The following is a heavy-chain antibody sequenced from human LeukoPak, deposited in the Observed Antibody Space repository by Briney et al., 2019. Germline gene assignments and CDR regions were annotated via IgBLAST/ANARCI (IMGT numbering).Heavy chain of an antibody. Sequence: PSETLSLTCTVSGGSISSYYWSWIRQPPGKGLEWIGYFYYSGSTNYNPSLKSRVTISVDTSKNQFSLKLSSVTAADTAVYYCARGTYYYGSGSYLDYWGQGTLVTVSS. J-gene: IGHJ4*02. V-gene: IGHV4-59*01. CDR3: ARGTYYYGSGSYLDY. CDR2: FYYSGST. D-gene: IGHD3-10*01. CDR1: GGSISSYY.